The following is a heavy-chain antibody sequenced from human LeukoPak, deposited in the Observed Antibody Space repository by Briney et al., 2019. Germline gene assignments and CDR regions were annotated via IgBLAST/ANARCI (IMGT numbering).Heavy chain of an antibody. J-gene: IGHJ6*03. V-gene: IGHV1-2*02. D-gene: IGHD3-10*01. CDR2: INPNSGGT. Sequence: ASVKVSCEASGYTFTGYYMHWVRQAPGQGLEWMGWINPNSGGTNYAQKFQGRVTMTRDTSISTAYMELSRLRSDDTAVYYCASSGSYRYYYYYYMDVWGKGTTVTVSS. CDR3: ASSGSYRYYYYYYMDV. CDR1: GYTFTGYY.